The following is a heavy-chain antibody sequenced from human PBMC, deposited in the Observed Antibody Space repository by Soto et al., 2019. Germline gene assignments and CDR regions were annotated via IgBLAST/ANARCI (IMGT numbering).Heavy chain of an antibody. CDR2: VYYSGST. D-gene: IGHD3-10*01. Sequence: SETLSLTCTVSGDSISDDYWTWIRQPPGKALEWIGYVYYSGSTSYNPSFKSRVTIAVDTSKTQFSLKLNSVTAADTAVYYCARVRTTLDFYHSYMDVWGIGTTVTVSS. J-gene: IGHJ6*03. CDR1: GDSISDDY. CDR3: ARVRTTLDFYHSYMDV. V-gene: IGHV4-59*08.